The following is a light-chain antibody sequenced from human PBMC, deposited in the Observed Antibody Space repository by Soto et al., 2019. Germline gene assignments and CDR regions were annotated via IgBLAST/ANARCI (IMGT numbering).Light chain of an antibody. CDR3: QQYNSWLWT. CDR2: GAS. Sequence: EIVMTQSPATLSVSPGEGATLSCRASQSVSSKLAWYQQKPGQAPRLLIYGASTRATGIPARFSGSGSGTEFTLIIXXXXXXXXXVYYCQQYNSWLWTFGXGTKV. V-gene: IGKV3-15*01. CDR1: QSVSSK. J-gene: IGKJ1*01.